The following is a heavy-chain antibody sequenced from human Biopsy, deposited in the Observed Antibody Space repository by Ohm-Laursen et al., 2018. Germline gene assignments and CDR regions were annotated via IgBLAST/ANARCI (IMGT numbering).Heavy chain of an antibody. V-gene: IGHV4-61*01. J-gene: IGHJ4*02. CDR1: GDSLTSGPEN. CDR3: ARGRRTSGWPYFDN. CDR2: IYSGGNT. Sequence: GTLSRTCSVSGDSLTSGPENWSWIRQSPGQGLEYIGFIYSGGNTNYNPSLKNRVTMSVDTSKNQFYLKLYSVTAADTAVYYCARGRRTSGWPYFDNWGQGALVIVSP. D-gene: IGHD6-19*01.